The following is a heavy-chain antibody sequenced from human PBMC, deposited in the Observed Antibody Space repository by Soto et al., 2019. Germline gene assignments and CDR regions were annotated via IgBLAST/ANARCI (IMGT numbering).Heavy chain of an antibody. V-gene: IGHV4-39*01. CDR2: IYYSGST. D-gene: IGHD3-16*01. J-gene: IGHJ5*02. CDR1: GGSISSSSYY. CDR3: ARRLGMLQSPYWFDH. Sequence: QLQLQESGPGLVKPSETLSLTCTVSGGSISSSSYYWGWIRQPPGKGLEWIGSIYYSGSTYYNPSLKSRVNISVDTSKNPFSLTLSSVTAADTAVYYGARRLGMLQSPYWFDHWGQGTLVTVS.